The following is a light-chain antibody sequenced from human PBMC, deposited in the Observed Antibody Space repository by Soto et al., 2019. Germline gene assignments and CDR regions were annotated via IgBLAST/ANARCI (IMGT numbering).Light chain of an antibody. V-gene: IGKV1-5*01. J-gene: IGKJ1*01. CDR2: AAS. Sequence: IRMTQSKSSLSASTGDRVTITCRASQNINTWLAWYQQKPGKAPKLLIYAASTLQSGVPSRFSGSGSGTDFTLSISSLQPEDFATYYSQHYNSYSEAFGQGTKVEI. CDR1: QNINTW. CDR3: QHYNSYSEA.